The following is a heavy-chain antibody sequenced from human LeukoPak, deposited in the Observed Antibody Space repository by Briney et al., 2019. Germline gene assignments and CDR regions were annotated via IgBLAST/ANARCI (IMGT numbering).Heavy chain of an antibody. Sequence: GGSLRLSCAASGFTFSSYAMSWVRQAPGKGLEWVSAISGSGGSTYYAASVKGRFTISRDNSKNTRYLQMNSLRAEDTAVYYCARGYGSSSWSLFDYWGQGTLVTVSS. CDR3: ARGYGSSSWSLFDY. V-gene: IGHV3-23*01. D-gene: IGHD6-6*01. CDR2: ISGSGGST. CDR1: GFTFSSYA. J-gene: IGHJ4*02.